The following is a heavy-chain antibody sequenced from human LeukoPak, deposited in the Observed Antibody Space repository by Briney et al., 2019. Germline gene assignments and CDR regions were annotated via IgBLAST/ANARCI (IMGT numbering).Heavy chain of an antibody. V-gene: IGHV3-15*01. CDR2: IKSKTDGGTT. CDR1: GLTFSSYG. Sequence: PGGSLRLSCAASGLTFSSYGMSWVRQAPGRGLEWVGRIKSKTDGGTTDYAAPVKGRFTISRDDPKNTLYLQMNSLKTEDTAVYYCTTHQDEYSGSYGLFDYWGQGTLVTVSS. D-gene: IGHD1-26*01. CDR3: TTHQDEYSGSYGLFDY. J-gene: IGHJ4*02.